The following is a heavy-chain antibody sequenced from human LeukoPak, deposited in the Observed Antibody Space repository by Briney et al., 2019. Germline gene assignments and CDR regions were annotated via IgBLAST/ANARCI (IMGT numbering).Heavy chain of an antibody. CDR2: IYYSGST. V-gene: IGHV4-59*08. CDR3: ARGPPDFWSDNWFDP. J-gene: IGHJ5*02. D-gene: IGHD3-3*01. CDR1: GGSISSYY. Sequence: ASETLSLTCTVSGGSISSYYWSWIRQPPGKGLEWIGYIYYSGSTNYNPSPKSRVTISVDTSKNQFSLKLSSVTAADTAVYYCARGPPDFWSDNWFDPWGQGTLVTVSS.